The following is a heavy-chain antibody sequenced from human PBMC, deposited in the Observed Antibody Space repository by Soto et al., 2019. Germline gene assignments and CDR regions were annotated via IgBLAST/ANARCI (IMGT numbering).Heavy chain of an antibody. Sequence: QLHLVQSGAVVKKPGASVTVSCSASGYPVTAYYMHWVRQAPGRGLEWMGGINPATGAAKYTQTFQGRVPMTRDTSTSKVFRELSGLTSGAPAVFYWARGGGVGVAGSAAFDMWGQGTLVTVSS. V-gene: IGHV1-2*02. J-gene: IGHJ3*02. CDR2: INPATGAA. CDR1: GYPVTAYY. D-gene: IGHD3-3*01. CDR3: ARGGGVGVAGSAAFDM.